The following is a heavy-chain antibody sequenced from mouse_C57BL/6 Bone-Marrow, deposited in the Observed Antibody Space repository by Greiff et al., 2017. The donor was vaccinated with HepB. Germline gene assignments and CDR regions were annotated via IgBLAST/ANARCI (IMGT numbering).Heavy chain of an antibody. J-gene: IGHJ2*01. CDR1: GYTFTNYW. V-gene: IGHV1-63*01. D-gene: IGHD1-1*01. CDR2: IYPGGGYT. CDR3: ARFTTVVATGFDY. Sequence: VQLQQSGAELVRPGTSVKMSCKASGYTFTNYWIGWAKQRPGHGLEWIGDIYPGGGYTNYNEKFKGKATLTADKSSSTAYMQFSSLTSEDSAIYDCARFTTVVATGFDYWGQGTTLTVSS.